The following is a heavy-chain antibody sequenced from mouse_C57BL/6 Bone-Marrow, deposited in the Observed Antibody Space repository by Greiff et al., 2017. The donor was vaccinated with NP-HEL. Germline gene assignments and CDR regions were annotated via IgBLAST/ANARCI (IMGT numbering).Heavy chain of an antibody. V-gene: IGHV1-81*01. Sequence: QVQLQQSGAELARPGASVKLSCKASGYTFTSYGISWVKQRPGQGLEWIGEIYPRSGNTYYNEKFKGKATLTADKSSSTAYMEIRSLTSEDYAVYFCARIGFSTTVVDAMDYWGQGTSVTVSS. CDR1: GYTFTSYG. D-gene: IGHD1-1*01. J-gene: IGHJ4*01. CDR2: IYPRSGNT. CDR3: ARIGFSTTVVDAMDY.